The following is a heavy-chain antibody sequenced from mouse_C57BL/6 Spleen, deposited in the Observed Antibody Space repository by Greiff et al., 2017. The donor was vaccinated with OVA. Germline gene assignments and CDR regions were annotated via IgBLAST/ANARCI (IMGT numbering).Heavy chain of an antibody. V-gene: IGHV5-9*01. Sequence: EVLLVESGGGLVKPGASLKLSCAASGFTFSSYTMSWVRQTPGKRLEWVATISGGGGNTYYPDSVKGRVTISRDNAKNTLYLQMSSLRSEDTALYYCARHDYYGRTFDFDVWGTGTTVTVSS. D-gene: IGHD1-1*01. CDR2: ISGGGGNT. J-gene: IGHJ1*03. CDR3: ARHDYYGRTFDFDV. CDR1: GFTFSSYT.